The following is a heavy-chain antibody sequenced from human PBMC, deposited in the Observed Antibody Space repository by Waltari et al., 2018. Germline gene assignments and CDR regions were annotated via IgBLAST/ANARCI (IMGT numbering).Heavy chain of an antibody. CDR1: GYRFTSHD. Sequence: QVQLVQSGAEVKKPGASVKVSCKASGYRFTSHDLNWVRQATGRGPEWLGWMNPESGNTGYAQKFQGRVTMTRDTSTTTAYMELSSLRSDDTAVYFCARGLSSSWFGMDVWGQGTAVTVSS. D-gene: IGHD6-13*01. J-gene: IGHJ6*02. V-gene: IGHV1-8*01. CDR3: ARGLSSSWFGMDV. CDR2: MNPESGNT.